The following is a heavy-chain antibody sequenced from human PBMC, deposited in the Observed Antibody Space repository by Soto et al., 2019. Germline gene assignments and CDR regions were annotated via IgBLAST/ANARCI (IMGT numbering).Heavy chain of an antibody. J-gene: IGHJ6*02. D-gene: IGHD3-9*01. CDR1: GGTFSSYA. V-gene: IGHV1-69*13. CDR2: IIPIFGTA. CDR3: ACPILTGSPGPYGMDV. Sequence: ASGKVSCKASGGTFSSYAISWVRQAPGQGLEWMGGIIPIFGTANYAQKFQGRVTITADESTSTAYMELSSLRSEDTAVYYCACPILTGSPGPYGMDVWGQGTTVTVSS.